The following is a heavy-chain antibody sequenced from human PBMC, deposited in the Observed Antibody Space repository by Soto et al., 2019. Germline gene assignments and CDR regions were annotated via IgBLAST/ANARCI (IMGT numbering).Heavy chain of an antibody. V-gene: IGHV1-18*01. J-gene: IGHJ4*02. CDR1: GYTFTSYG. D-gene: IGHD1-1*01. CDR3: ARGRYGDY. CDR2: ISAHNGNT. Sequence: QVHLVQSGAEVKKPWASVKVSCKGSGYTFTSYGITWVRQAPGQGLEWMGWISAHNGNTDYAQKIQGRVTVTRDTSTSTAYMELRSLRSDYPAVYYCARGRYGDYWGQGALVTVSS.